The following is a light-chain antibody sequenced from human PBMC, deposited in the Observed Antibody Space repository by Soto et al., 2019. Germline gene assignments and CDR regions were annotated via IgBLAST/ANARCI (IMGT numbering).Light chain of an antibody. J-gene: IGLJ3*02. CDR3: CSYAGASTHGV. V-gene: IGLV2-11*01. CDR2: DVS. Sequence: QSVLTQPRSVSGSPGQSVTISCTGTSSDVGGYNYVSWYQQHPGKAPKLVIYDVSKRPSGVPDRFSGSKSGNTASLTVSGLQHDDEADYSCCSYAGASTHGVCGGGTQLTVL. CDR1: SSDVGGYNY.